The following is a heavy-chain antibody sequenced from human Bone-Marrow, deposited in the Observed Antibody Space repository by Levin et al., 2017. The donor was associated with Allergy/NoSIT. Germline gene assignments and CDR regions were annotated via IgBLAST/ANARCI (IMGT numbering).Heavy chain of an antibody. V-gene: IGHV1-2*02. Sequence: ASVKVSCKASGYTFTDYYIHWVRQAPGQRPEWMGCINPNSGTKFAQKFQGRVTMTRDTSTTTAYLDLLRLKSDDTAVYYCARRLGGVGDYYYGLDVWGQGTTVTVSS. J-gene: IGHJ6*02. CDR2: INPNSGT. CDR3: ARRLGGVGDYYYGLDV. CDR1: GYTFTDYY. D-gene: IGHD2-21*01.